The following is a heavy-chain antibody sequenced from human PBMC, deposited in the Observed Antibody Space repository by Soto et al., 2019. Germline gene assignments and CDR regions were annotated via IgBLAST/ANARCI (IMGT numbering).Heavy chain of an antibody. Sequence: GASVKVSCEASGYAFACYSMHWVRQAPGQGLEWMGWINPNSGGTNYAQKFQGWVTMTRDTSISTAYMELSRLRSDDTAVYYCARARYGRNDLAYWGQGTLVIVSS. CDR2: INPNSGGT. V-gene: IGHV1-2*04. CDR1: GYAFACYS. J-gene: IGHJ4*02. D-gene: IGHD4-17*01. CDR3: ARARYGRNDLAY.